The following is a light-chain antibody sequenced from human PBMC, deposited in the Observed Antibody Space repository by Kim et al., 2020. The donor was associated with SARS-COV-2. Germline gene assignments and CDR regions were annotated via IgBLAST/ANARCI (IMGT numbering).Light chain of an antibody. J-gene: IGKJ1*01. CDR2: AAA. V-gene: IGKV1-27*01. Sequence: SVGDIVTITWRASQGISKYLAWYQQKPGKVPKIMIYAAAALQSGVPSRFSGRGSGTDFTLTITSLQPEDVAVYYCQQCQGAPWTFGRGSKVDIK. CDR1: QGISKY. CDR3: QQCQGAPWT.